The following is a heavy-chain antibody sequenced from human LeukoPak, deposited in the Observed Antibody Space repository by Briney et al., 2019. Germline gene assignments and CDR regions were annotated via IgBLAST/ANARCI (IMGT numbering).Heavy chain of an antibody. J-gene: IGHJ4*02. CDR3: AKDDAFGELLLPFDY. D-gene: IGHD3-10*01. V-gene: IGHV3-23*01. CDR2: ISGGGGST. CDR1: GFTFSSYA. Sequence: PGGSLRLSCAASGFTFSSYAMSWVRQAPGKGLEWVSAISGGGGSTYYADSVKGRFTISRDNSKNTLYLQMNSLRAEDTAVYYCAKDDAFGELLLPFDYWGQGTLVTVSS.